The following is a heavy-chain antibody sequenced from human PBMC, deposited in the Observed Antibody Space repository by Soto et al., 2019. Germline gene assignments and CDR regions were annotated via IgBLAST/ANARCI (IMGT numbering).Heavy chain of an antibody. CDR2: IYYSGST. Sequence: SETLSLTCTVSCGSISSYYWSWIRQPPGKGLEWIGYIYYSGSTNYNPSLKSRVTISVDTSKNQFSLKLSSVTAADTAVYYCASTTELGDYFDYWGQGTLVTVSS. CDR1: CGSISSYY. V-gene: IGHV4-59*01. J-gene: IGHJ4*02. CDR3: ASTTELGDYFDY. D-gene: IGHD1-26*01.